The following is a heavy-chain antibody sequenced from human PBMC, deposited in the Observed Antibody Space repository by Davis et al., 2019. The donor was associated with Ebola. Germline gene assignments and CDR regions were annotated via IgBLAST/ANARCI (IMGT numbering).Heavy chain of an antibody. V-gene: IGHV3-48*03. CDR1: GFTFSSYE. Sequence: PGGSLRLSCAASGFTFSSYEMNWVRQSPGKGLEWVSYITTSGTEYHAESVKGRFTISRDNARNSLYLQMSSLRVEDTAVYYCARDQEYTSAAYDYWGQGTLVTVSS. CDR3: ARDQEYTSAAYDY. CDR2: ITTSGTE. D-gene: IGHD6-6*01. J-gene: IGHJ4*02.